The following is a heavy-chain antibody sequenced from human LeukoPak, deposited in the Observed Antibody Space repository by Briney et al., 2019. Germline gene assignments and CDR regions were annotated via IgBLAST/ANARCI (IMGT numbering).Heavy chain of an antibody. CDR3: TRRREVQVWRWDVVGVPGSKNHDYGMDV. V-gene: IGHV3-74*01. D-gene: IGHD2-2*01. J-gene: IGHJ6*02. CDR2: INSDGNNR. Sequence: ETLSLTCTVSGGSISSSSYYWMHWVRQAPGKGLVWVSSINSDGNNRIYAESVKGRFTISRDNAKNTLYLQMNSPRAEDTAVYYCTRRREVQVWRWDVVGVPGSKNHDYGMDVWGQGTTVTVAS. CDR1: GGSISSSSYYW.